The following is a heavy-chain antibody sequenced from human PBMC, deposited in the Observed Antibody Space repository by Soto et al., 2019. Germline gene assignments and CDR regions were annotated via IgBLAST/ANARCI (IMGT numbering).Heavy chain of an antibody. CDR2: INHSGST. D-gene: IGHD2-8*02. CDR3: ARDKITGLFDY. CDR1: GGSFSGCY. J-gene: IGHJ4*02. V-gene: IGHV4-34*01. Sequence: PSETLSLTCAFYGGSFSGCYWTLIRQPPGTGLEWIGEINHSGSTNYNPSLKSRVTISVDTSKNQFSLKLTSVTAADTAVYYCARDKITGLFDYWGQGTLVTVSS.